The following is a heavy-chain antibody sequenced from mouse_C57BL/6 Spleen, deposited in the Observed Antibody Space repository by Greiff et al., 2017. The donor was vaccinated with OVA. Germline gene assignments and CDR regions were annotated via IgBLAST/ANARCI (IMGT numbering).Heavy chain of an antibody. V-gene: IGHV5-17*01. CDR2: ISSGSSTI. D-gene: IGHD2-5*01. J-gene: IGHJ3*01. Sequence: EVKLMESGGGLVKPGGSLKLSCAASGFTFSDYGMHWVRQAPEKGLEWVAYISSGSSTIYYADTVKGRFTISRDNAKNTLFLQMTSLRSEDTAMYYCARKDYSKNWFAYWGQGTLVTVSA. CDR3: ARKDYSKNWFAY. CDR1: GFTFSDYG.